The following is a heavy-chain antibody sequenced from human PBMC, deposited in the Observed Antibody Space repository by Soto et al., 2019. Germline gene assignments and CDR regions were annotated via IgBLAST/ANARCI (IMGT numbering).Heavy chain of an antibody. D-gene: IGHD1-26*01. J-gene: IGHJ3*02. CDR2: ISYDGSNK. CDR1: GFTFSSYG. V-gene: IGHV3-30*03. CDR3: ATLGGATTSDAFDI. Sequence: QVQLVESGGGVVQPGRSLRLSCAASGFTFSSYGMHWVRQAPGKGLEWVAVISYDGSNKYYADSVKGRFTISRDNSKNTLYLQMNSLRAEDTAVYYCATLGGATTSDAFDIWGQGTMVTVSS.